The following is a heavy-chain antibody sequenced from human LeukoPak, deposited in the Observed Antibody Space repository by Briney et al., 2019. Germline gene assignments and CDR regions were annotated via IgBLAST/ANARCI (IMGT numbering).Heavy chain of an antibody. CDR2: ISSSSSYI. V-gene: IGHV3-21*04. CDR3: AELGITMIGGV. J-gene: IGHJ6*04. CDR1: GFTFSSYS. Sequence: GGSLRLSCAASGFTFSSYSMNWVRQAPGKGLEWVSSISSSSSYIYYADSVKGRFTISRDNSKNTLYLQMNSLRAEDTAVYYCAELGITMIGGVWGKGTTVTISS. D-gene: IGHD3-10*02.